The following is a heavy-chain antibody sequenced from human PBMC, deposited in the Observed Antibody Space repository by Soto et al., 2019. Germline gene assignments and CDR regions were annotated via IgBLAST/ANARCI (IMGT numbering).Heavy chain of an antibody. J-gene: IGHJ4*02. CDR3: ARDPWAADS. Sequence: EVQLVESGGGLVQPGGSLRLSCAASGFTVSTKYMSWVRQAPGKGLEWVSVIYSGGSTFYADSVRGRFPISRDNSKNTVNIQMNSLRAEDTAVYYCARDPWAADSWGQGTLVTVSS. D-gene: IGHD3-16*01. CDR2: IYSGGST. CDR1: GFTVSTKY. V-gene: IGHV3-66*01.